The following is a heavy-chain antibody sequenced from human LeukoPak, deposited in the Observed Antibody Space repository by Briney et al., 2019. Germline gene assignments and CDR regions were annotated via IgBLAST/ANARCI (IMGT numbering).Heavy chain of an antibody. Sequence: ASVKVSCKASGYTFTSYYVHWVRQAPGQGLEWMGIITPSGGSTTYAQKFQGRVTMTRDTSTSTVYMELSSLRSEDTAVFYCARVGSAGATLDDAFAVWGQGTTVTVSS. CDR1: GYTFTSYY. J-gene: IGHJ3*01. V-gene: IGHV1-46*01. D-gene: IGHD1-26*01. CDR3: ARVGSAGATLDDAFAV. CDR2: ITPSGGST.